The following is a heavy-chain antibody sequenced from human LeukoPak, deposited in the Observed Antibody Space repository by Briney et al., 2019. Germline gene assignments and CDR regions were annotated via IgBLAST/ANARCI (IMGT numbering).Heavy chain of an antibody. CDR3: AREGIAKDTAMVEEIDHYFDY. V-gene: IGHV3-30*03. CDR2: ISYEGSKK. CDR1: GFTFSNCG. D-gene: IGHD5-18*01. Sequence: GGSLRLSCAASGFTFSNCGMHWVRQAPGKGLEWVALISYEGSKKYYADFVKGRFTISRDNSKNTLYLQMNSLRAEDTAVYYCAREGIAKDTAMVEEIDHYFDYWGQGTLVTVSS. J-gene: IGHJ4*02.